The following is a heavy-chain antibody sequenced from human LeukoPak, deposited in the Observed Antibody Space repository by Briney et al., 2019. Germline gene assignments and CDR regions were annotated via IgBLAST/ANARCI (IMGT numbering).Heavy chain of an antibody. CDR3: ARGRWLVRYFDY. D-gene: IGHD6-19*01. Sequence: SETLSLTCAVYGGSFSGYYWSWIRQPPGKGLEWIGEINHSGSTNYNPSLKSRVTISVDTSKNQFSLKLSSVTAADTAVYYCARGRWLVRYFDYWGQGTLVTVSS. CDR2: INHSGST. V-gene: IGHV4-34*01. J-gene: IGHJ4*02. CDR1: GGSFSGYY.